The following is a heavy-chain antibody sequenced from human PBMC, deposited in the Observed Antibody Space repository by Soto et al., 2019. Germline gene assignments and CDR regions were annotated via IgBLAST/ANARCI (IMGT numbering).Heavy chain of an antibody. CDR1: GYTFTSYG. D-gene: IGHD6-13*01. CDR2: ISAYNGNT. CDR3: ARDLGIAAAGARGDV. Sequence: WASVKVSCKASGYTFTSYGISWVRQAPGQGLEWMGWISAYNGNTNYAQKLQGRVTMTTDTSTSTAYMELRSLRSDDTAVYYCARDLGIAAAGARGDVWGQGTTVTVSS. J-gene: IGHJ6*02. V-gene: IGHV1-18*04.